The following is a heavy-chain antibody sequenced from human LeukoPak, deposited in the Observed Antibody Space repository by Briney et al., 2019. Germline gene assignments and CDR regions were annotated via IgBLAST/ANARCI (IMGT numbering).Heavy chain of an antibody. CDR1: GFTFSSYA. Sequence: GGSLRLSCAASGFTFSSYAMHWVRQAPGKGLEWVAVISYDGSNKYYADSVKGRFTISRDNSKNTLYLQMNSLRAEDTAVYYCARELYCGGDCYARGFDYWGQGTLVTVSS. V-gene: IGHV3-30-3*01. J-gene: IGHJ4*01. CDR3: ARELYCGGDCYARGFDY. D-gene: IGHD2-21*02. CDR2: ISYDGSNK.